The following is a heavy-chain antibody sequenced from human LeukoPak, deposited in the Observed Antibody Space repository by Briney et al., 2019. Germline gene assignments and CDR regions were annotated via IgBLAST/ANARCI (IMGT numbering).Heavy chain of an antibody. J-gene: IGHJ4*02. V-gene: IGHV1-69*04. D-gene: IGHD1-1*01. CDR3: ASHGTTGTPAYFDY. CDR1: GGTFSRYA. Sequence: ASVKVSCKASGGTFSRYAISWVRQAPGQGLEWMGRIIPILGIANYAQKFQGRVTITADKSTSTAYMELSSLRSEDTAVYYCASHGTTGTPAYFDYWGQGTLVTVSS. CDR2: IIPILGIA.